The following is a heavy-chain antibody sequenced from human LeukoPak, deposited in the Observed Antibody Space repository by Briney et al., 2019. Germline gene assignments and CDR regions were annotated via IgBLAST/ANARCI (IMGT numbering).Heavy chain of an antibody. V-gene: IGHV3-23*01. D-gene: IGHD6-13*01. CDR3: AKDTSSSWYVGFDY. CDR2: ISGSGGST. CDR1: GFTFSSYG. Sequence: GGSLRLSCAASGFTFSSYGMHWVRQAPGKGLEWVSAISGSGGSTYYADSVKGRFTISRDNSKNTLYLQMNSLRAEDTAVYYCAKDTSSSWYVGFDYWGQGTLVTVSS. J-gene: IGHJ4*02.